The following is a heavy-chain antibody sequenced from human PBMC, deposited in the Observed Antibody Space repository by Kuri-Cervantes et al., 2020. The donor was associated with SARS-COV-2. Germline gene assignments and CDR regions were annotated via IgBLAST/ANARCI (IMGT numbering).Heavy chain of an antibody. CDR2: ISGSGGST. CDR1: GFTFSSYA. Sequence: GESLKISCAASGFTFSSYAMSWVRQAPGKGLEWVSAISGSGGSTYYADSVKGRFTISRDNSENSLYLQMNSLRAEDTAVYYCARVTTVTEGYWGQGTLVTVSS. CDR3: ARVTTVTEGY. D-gene: IGHD4-11*01. V-gene: IGHV3-23*01. J-gene: IGHJ4*02.